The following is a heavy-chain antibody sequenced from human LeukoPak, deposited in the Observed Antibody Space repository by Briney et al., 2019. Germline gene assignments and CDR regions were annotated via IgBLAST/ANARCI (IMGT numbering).Heavy chain of an antibody. CDR3: ARDGSGYYPSPFDY. CDR1: GYSFTSYW. CDR2: IYPGDSDT. Sequence: GESLKISCKGSGYSFTSYWIGWVRQMPGKGLEWMGIIYPGDSDTRYSPSFQGQVTISADKSISTAYLQWSSLRSEDTAVYYCARDGSGYYPSPFDYWGQGTLVTVSS. D-gene: IGHD3-22*01. V-gene: IGHV5-51*01. J-gene: IGHJ4*02.